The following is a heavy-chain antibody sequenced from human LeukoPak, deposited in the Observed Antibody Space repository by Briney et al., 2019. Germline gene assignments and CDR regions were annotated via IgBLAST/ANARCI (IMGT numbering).Heavy chain of an antibody. CDR1: GYTFTSYD. Sequence: APVKVSCKASGYTFTSYDINWVRQATGQGLEWMGWMNPNSGNIGYAQKFQGRVTMTRNTSISTAYMELSSLRSEDTAVYYCARYEYSGSRSRKYWYFDLWGRGTLVTVSS. CDR3: ARYEYSGSRSRKYWYFDL. CDR2: MNPNSGNI. V-gene: IGHV1-8*01. D-gene: IGHD1-26*01. J-gene: IGHJ2*01.